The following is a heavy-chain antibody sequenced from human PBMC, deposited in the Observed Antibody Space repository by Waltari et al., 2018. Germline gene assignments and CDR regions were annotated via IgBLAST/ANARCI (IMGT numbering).Heavy chain of an antibody. CDR2: VRHILGKE. J-gene: IGHJ4*02. CDR3: ARSGGSGSSYDY. D-gene: IGHD3-10*01. V-gene: IGHV1-69*05. CDR1: GGTCSSYA. Sequence: QVQLVQSGAEVKKTGLSVKVSCKASGGTCSSYANRRLRQALAQGLEWKGAVRHILGKEKRTKKFQGRVRITTAESTRTANMERSSLRSEDTAVYDWARSGGSGSSYDYGGQGTLVTVSS.